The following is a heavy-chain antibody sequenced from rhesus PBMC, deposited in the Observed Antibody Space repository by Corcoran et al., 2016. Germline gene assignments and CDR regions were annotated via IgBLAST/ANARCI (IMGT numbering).Heavy chain of an antibody. CDR3: TSVAAAGDFDY. Sequence: EVQLVESGGGLVQPGGSLRLSCAASGFTFSSYGMSWVRQAPGKGLEWVSSISSASSYIDYADSVKGRFTISRDNAKNSLSLQMNSLRAEDTAVYYCTSVAAAGDFDYWGQGVLVTVSS. CDR2: ISSASSYI. D-gene: IGHD6-31*01. CDR1: GFTFSSYG. J-gene: IGHJ4*01. V-gene: IGHV3S16*01.